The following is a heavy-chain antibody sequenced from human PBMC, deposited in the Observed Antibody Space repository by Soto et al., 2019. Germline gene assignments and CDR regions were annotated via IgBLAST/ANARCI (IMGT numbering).Heavy chain of an antibody. CDR1: GGTFSSYA. D-gene: IGHD3-22*01. CDR3: ARERSYLYDSSGYFDY. J-gene: IGHJ4*02. Sequence: SVKVSCKASGGTFSSYAISWVRQAPGQGLEWMGGIIPIFGTANYAQKFQGRVTITADESTSTAYVELSSLRSEDTAVYYCARERSYLYDSSGYFDYWGQGTLVTVS. V-gene: IGHV1-69*13. CDR2: IIPIFGTA.